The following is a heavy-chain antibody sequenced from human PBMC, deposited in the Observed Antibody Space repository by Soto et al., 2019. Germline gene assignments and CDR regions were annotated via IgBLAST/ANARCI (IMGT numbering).Heavy chain of an antibody. J-gene: IGHJ6*02. Sequence: GLPLRICWKGSGYSCTSYWIGWMRKMHGKGLEWMGIIYPGDSDTRYSPSFQGQVTISADKSISTAYLQWSSLKASDTAMYYCARQPTYSSSSLEYYYYYGMDVWGQGTTVTVSS. V-gene: IGHV5-51*01. CDR1: GYSCTSYW. D-gene: IGHD6-6*01. CDR2: IYPGDSDT. CDR3: ARQPTYSSSSLEYYYYYGMDV.